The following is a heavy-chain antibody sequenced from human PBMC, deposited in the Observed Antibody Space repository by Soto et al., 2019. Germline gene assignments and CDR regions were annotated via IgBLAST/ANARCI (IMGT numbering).Heavy chain of an antibody. CDR3: ARNYGSGSYSRSFYSMDV. CDR2: INPNSGGT. Sequence: GASVKVSCKASGYTFTGYYMHWVRQAPGQGLEWMGWINPNSGGTNYAQKFQGWVTMTRDTSISTAYMELSRLRSDDTAVYYCARNYGSGSYSRSFYSMDVWGQGTTVTVSS. CDR1: GYTFTGYY. J-gene: IGHJ6*02. D-gene: IGHD3-10*01. V-gene: IGHV1-2*04.